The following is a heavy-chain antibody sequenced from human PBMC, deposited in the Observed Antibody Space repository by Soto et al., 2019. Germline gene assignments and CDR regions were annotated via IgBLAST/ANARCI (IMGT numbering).Heavy chain of an antibody. CDR2: IWYDGSNK. CDR3: ARDDLEAPLSFDL. V-gene: IGHV3-33*01. Sequence: QVQLVESGGGVVQPGRSLRLSCAASGFTFSSYGMHWVRQAPGKGLEWVAVIWYDGSNKYYADSVKGRFTISRDNSKNTLYRQMNSLRAEDTAVYYCARDDLEAPLSFDLWGQGTLVTVSS. CDR1: GFTFSSYG. J-gene: IGHJ5*02. D-gene: IGHD3-16*02.